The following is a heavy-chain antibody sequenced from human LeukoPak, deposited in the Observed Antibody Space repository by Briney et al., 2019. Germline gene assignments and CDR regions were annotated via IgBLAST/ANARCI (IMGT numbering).Heavy chain of an antibody. V-gene: IGHV1-69*05. CDR3: ARIGDDYGDPYDAFDI. CDR1: GGTFSSYA. D-gene: IGHD4-17*01. CDR2: IIPIFGTA. J-gene: IGHJ3*02. Sequence: SVKVSCKASGGTFSSYAISWVRQAPGQGLEWMGGIIPIFGTANYAQKFQGRVTITTDESTSTAYMELSSLRSEDTAVYYCARIGDDYGDPYDAFDIWGQGTMVTVSS.